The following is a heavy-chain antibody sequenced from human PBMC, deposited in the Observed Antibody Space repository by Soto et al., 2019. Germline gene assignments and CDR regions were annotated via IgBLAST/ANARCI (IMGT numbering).Heavy chain of an antibody. CDR1: GYTFTGYY. V-gene: IGHV1-2*02. Sequence: QVQLVQSGAEVKKPGASVKVSCKASGYTFTGYYMHWVRQAPGQGLEWMGWINPNSGGTNYAQKFQGRVTMTRNTYISTAYMELSRLRSDDTAVYYCARVSALSDGHFDYWGQGTLVTVSS. J-gene: IGHJ4*02. CDR2: INPNSGGT. CDR3: ARVSALSDGHFDY. D-gene: IGHD4-17*01.